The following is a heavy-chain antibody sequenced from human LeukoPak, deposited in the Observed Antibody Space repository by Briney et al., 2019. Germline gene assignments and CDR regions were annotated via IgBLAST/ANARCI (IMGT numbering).Heavy chain of an antibody. D-gene: IGHD3-16*02. CDR3: ARGRKITFGGVIVPLDY. J-gene: IGHJ4*02. CDR2: INHSGST. Sequence: GSLRLSCAASGFTFSSYAMSWIRQPPGKGLEWIGEINHSGSTNYNPSLKSRVTISVDTSKNQFSLKLSSVTAADTAVYYCARGRKITFGGVIVPLDYWGQGTLVTVSS. V-gene: IGHV4-34*01. CDR1: GFTFSSYA.